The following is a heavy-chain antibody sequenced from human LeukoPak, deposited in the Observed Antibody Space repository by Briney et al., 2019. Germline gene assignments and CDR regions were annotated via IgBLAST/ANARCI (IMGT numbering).Heavy chain of an antibody. D-gene: IGHD3-16*02. J-gene: IGHJ6*02. CDR3: ARASGDLLPITLGGAFVSGMDV. Sequence: GGSLRLSCAASGFTFNSYWMSWVRQAPGKGLEWVANIKQDGSEKYYVDSVTGRFTTSRDNAKNSLSLQRTSLRAQDAAVYYRARASGDLLPITLGGAFVSGMDVWGQGTTVTVS. CDR1: GFTFNSYW. CDR2: IKQDGSEK. V-gene: IGHV3-7*01.